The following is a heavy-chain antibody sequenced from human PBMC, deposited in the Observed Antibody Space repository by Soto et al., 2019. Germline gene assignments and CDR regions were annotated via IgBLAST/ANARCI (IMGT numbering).Heavy chain of an antibody. V-gene: IGHV4-39*01. CDR3: ATDLYYFETTGFYFFLPLDY. CDR1: GGSISSTTYY. Sequence: SETLSLTCAVSGGSISSTTYYWGWIRQPPGKGLEWIGTISYSGATYYNPSLKSRVTISVDTSNNQLFLKLTSVTAADTAVYYCATDLYYFETTGFYFFLPLDYWGQGALVTVSS. D-gene: IGHD3-22*01. J-gene: IGHJ4*02. CDR2: ISYSGAT.